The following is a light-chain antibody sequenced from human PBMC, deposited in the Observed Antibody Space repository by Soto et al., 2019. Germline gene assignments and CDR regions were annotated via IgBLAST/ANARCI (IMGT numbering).Light chain of an antibody. CDR3: QQAYGSAFT. CDR1: QGISAW. Sequence: IQMTQSPSSVSASLGDRVTINCRASQGISAWLAWYHQKPGSAPKLLIYAASRLQSGVPSRFSGSGSGTDFTLTIRSLQPEDGATYFCQQAYGSAFTFGPGTKLDV. V-gene: IGKV1-12*01. CDR2: AAS. J-gene: IGKJ3*01.